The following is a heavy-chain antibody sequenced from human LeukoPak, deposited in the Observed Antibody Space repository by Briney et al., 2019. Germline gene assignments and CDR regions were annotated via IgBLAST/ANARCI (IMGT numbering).Heavy chain of an antibody. J-gene: IGHJ3*02. CDR1: GFTSSSFS. CDR3: ARVGATTAAVSYAFDI. V-gene: IGHV3-21*01. D-gene: IGHD1-26*01. CDR2: ISSSSSYI. Sequence: KPGGSLRLSCAASGFTSSSFSMNWVRQAPGKGLEWVASISSSSSYIYYADSVKGRFTISRDNAKNSLYLQMNSLRAEDTAVYYCARVGATTAAVSYAFDIWGQGTMVTVSS.